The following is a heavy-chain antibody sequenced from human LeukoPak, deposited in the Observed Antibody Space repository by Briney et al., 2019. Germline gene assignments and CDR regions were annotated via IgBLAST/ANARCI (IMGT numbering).Heavy chain of an antibody. CDR1: GFTFSFYW. Sequence: GGSLRLTCAASGFTFSFYWMSWVRQAPGKGLEWVANIKQDGSEKYYVDSVKGRFTISRDNAKNSLYLQMNSLRAEDTAVYYCARMRFGDATNFYYYYYYMDVWGKGTTVTISS. J-gene: IGHJ6*03. D-gene: IGHD3-10*01. CDR3: ARMRFGDATNFYYYYYYMDV. V-gene: IGHV3-7*01. CDR2: IKQDGSEK.